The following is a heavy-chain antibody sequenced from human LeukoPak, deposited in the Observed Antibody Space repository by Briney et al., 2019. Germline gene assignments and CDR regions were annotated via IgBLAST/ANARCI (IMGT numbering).Heavy chain of an antibody. CDR3: AREVDPSVPTLVD. J-gene: IGHJ4*02. V-gene: IGHV4-4*07. CDR1: GVSISGYY. D-gene: IGHD2-8*02. CDR2: IHSSGIT. Sequence: SETLSLTCSVSGVSISGYYWTWIRQPAGGGLEWIGRIHSSGITNYNRSIQSRVTMSLDTSKNEVSLRLTSVTAADTAMYFCAREVDPSVPTLVDWGQGSLVTVSS.